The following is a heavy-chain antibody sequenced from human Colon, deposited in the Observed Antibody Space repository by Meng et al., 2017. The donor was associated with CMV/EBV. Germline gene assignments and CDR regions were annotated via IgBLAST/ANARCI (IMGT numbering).Heavy chain of an antibody. D-gene: IGHD6-6*01. CDR3: ARWGSSNRNWFDP. CDR1: GFTGSGNY. J-gene: IGHJ5*02. CDR2: IYNSGTT. V-gene: IGHV3-66*02. Sequence: GGSLRLSFVGSGFTGSGNYMTWVRQAPGKGMEWVSVIYNSGTTDYADSVRGRFTISRDSSKNTVYLQMKNLTTEETAVYFCARWGSSNRNWFDPWGQGTLVTVSS.